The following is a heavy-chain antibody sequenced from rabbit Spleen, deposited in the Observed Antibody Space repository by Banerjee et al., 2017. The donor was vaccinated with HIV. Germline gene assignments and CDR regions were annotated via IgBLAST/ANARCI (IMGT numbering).Heavy chain of an antibody. J-gene: IGHJ6*01. CDR1: GLDLNSRYW. D-gene: IGHD1-1*01. CDR2: IDAGSSGFT. Sequence: QSSEESGGDLVKPGASLTLTCKASGLDLNSRYWICWVRQAPGKGLEWIACIDAGSSGFTYFATWAKGRFTCSKTSSTTVTLQMTRLTAADTATYFCARDTSTSFSSYGMDLWGPGTLVTVS. CDR3: ARDTSTSFSSYGMDL. V-gene: IGHV1S40*01.